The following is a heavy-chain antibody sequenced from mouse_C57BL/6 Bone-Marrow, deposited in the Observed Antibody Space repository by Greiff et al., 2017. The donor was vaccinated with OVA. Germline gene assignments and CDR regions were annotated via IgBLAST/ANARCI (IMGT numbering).Heavy chain of an antibody. V-gene: IGHV1-55*01. CDR3: ARERGGFQAWFAY. CDR1: GYTFTSYW. J-gene: IGHJ3*01. Sequence: QVQLQQPGAELVKPGASVKMSCKASGYTFTSYWITWVKQRPGQGLEWIGDIYPGSGSTNYNEKFKSKATLTVDTSSSTAYMQLSSLTSEDSAVYYGARERGGFQAWFAYWGQGTLVTVSA. CDR2: IYPGSGST.